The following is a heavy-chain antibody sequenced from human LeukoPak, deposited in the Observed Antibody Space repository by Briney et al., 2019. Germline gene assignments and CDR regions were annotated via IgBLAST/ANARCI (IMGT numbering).Heavy chain of an antibody. D-gene: IGHD2-2*01. V-gene: IGHV4-30-4*01. CDR3: AREKKHCSSTSCYAGYYYGMDV. CDR2: IYYSGST. J-gene: IGHJ6*04. Sequence: SQTLSLTCTVSGGSISSGDYYWSWIRQPPGKGLEWIGYIYYSGSTYYNPSLKSRVTISVDTSKNQFSLKLSSVTAADTAVYYCAREKKHCSSTSCYAGYYYGMDVWGKGTTVTVSS. CDR1: GGSISSGDYY.